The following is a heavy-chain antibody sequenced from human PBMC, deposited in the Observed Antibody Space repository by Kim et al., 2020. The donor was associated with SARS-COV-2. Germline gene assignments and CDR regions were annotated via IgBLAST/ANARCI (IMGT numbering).Heavy chain of an antibody. CDR3: ATVVVRGLNWFDP. Sequence: YAQKFQGRVTMTEDTSTDTAYMELSSLRSEDTAVYYCATVVVRGLNWFDPWGQGTLVTVSS. D-gene: IGHD3-22*01. J-gene: IGHJ5*02. V-gene: IGHV1-24*01.